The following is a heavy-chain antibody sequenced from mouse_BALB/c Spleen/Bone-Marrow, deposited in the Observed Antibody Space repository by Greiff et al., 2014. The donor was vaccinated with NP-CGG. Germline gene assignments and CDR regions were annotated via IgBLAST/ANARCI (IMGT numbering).Heavy chain of an antibody. Sequence: VKLVESGPELVKPGAPVRISCKASGYTFTSYYIHWVKQRPGQGLEWIGWIYPGNVNTKYNEKFKGKATLTVDKSSSTAYMQLSSLTSEDSAVYFCAGEGDYVFAYWGQGTLVTVSA. CDR1: GYTFTSYY. V-gene: IGHV1S56*01. CDR2: IYPGNVNT. J-gene: IGHJ3*01. CDR3: AGEGDYVFAY. D-gene: IGHD2-4*01.